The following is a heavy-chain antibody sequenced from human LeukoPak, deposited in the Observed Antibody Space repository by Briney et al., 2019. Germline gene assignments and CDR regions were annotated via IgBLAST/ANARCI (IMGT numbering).Heavy chain of an antibody. J-gene: IGHJ4*02. CDR2: ISGSGGST. Sequence: GGSLRLSCAASGFTFSSYAMSWVRQAPGKGLEWVSAISGSGGSTYYADSVKGRFTISRDNSKNTLYLQMNSLRAEDTAVYYCAKSSRQWLVRGYFGYWGQGTLVTVSS. CDR3: AKSSRQWLVRGYFGY. V-gene: IGHV3-23*01. CDR1: GFTFSSYA. D-gene: IGHD6-19*01.